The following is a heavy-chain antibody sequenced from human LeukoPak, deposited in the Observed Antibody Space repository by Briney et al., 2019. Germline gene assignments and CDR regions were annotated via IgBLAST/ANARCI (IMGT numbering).Heavy chain of an antibody. Sequence: GGSLRLSCAASGFTVSSNYMSWVRQAPGKGLEWVSVIYSGGSTYYADSVKGRFTISRDNSKNTLYLQMNSLRAEDTAVYYCARHLPYQPIDYWGQGTLVTVSS. V-gene: IGHV3-53*05. CDR1: GFTVSSNY. D-gene: IGHD2-2*01. J-gene: IGHJ4*02. CDR3: ARHLPYQPIDY. CDR2: IYSGGST.